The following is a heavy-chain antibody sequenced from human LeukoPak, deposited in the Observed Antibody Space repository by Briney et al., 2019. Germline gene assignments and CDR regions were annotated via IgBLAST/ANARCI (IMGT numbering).Heavy chain of an antibody. J-gene: IGHJ4*02. Sequence: PGGSLRLSCAASGFTFRTYNMNWVRQAPGKGLEWVSYITGSSSYIFYADSVEGRFTISRDNAKNSLYLQMNSLRDEDTAVYYCARDFGPSVYDTSGYDYWGQGTLVTVSS. D-gene: IGHD3-22*01. CDR2: ITGSSSYI. V-gene: IGHV3-21*01. CDR1: GFTFRTYN. CDR3: ARDFGPSVYDTSGYDY.